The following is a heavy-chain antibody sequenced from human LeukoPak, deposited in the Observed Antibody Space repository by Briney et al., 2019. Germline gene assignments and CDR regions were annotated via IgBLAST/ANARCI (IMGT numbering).Heavy chain of an antibody. Sequence: GGSLRLSCAASGFTFSDAWMSWVRQAPGKGLEWVGRIKTKTDGATTDYGAPVKGRFSISRDDSKNTLYLQMNSLKIEDTALYYCTTESRSSRYTGYDFYYMDVWGKGTTVTVSS. J-gene: IGHJ6*03. D-gene: IGHD5-12*01. CDR2: IKTKTDGATT. CDR3: TTESRSSRYTGYDFYYMDV. V-gene: IGHV3-15*01. CDR1: GFTFSDAW.